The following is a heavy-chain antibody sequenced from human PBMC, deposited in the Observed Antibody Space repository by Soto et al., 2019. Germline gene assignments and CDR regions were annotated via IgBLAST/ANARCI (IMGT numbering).Heavy chain of an antibody. CDR2: ISGSGGST. CDR1: GFTFSSYA. CDR3: AKTSGRGSSSLEIFDY. Sequence: GGSLRLSCAASGFTFSSYAMSWVRQAPGKGLEWVSAISGSGGSTYYADSVKGRFTISRDNSKNTLYLQMNSLRAEDTAVYYCAKTSGRGSSSLEIFDYWGQGTLVTVSS. J-gene: IGHJ4*02. V-gene: IGHV3-23*01. D-gene: IGHD6-6*01.